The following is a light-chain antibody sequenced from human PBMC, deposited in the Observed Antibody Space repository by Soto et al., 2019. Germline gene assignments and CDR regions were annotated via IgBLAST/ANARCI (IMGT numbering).Light chain of an antibody. CDR2: GAS. CDR1: QSVGTN. V-gene: IGKV3-20*01. J-gene: IGKJ1*01. CDR3: QQYGSSGT. Sequence: EIVMTQSPATLFLSTVQRATLSCRASQSVGTNLAWYQQQPGQAPRLLIYGASNRATGIPDRFSGSGSGTDFTLTISRLEPEDFAVYYCQQYGSSGTFGQGTKVDIK.